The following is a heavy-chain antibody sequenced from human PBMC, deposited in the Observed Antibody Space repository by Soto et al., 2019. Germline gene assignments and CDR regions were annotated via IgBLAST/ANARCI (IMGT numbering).Heavy chain of an antibody. D-gene: IGHD2-15*01. V-gene: IGHV1-69*01. CDR1: GGTFSSYA. J-gene: IGHJ1*01. Sequence: QVQLVQSGAEVKKPGSSVKVSCKASGGTFSSYAISWVRQAPGQGLEWMGGIIPIFGTANYAQKFQGRVTITADESTSIAYMELSSLRSEDTAVYYCARGYCSGGSCYGDPAEYFQHWGQGTLVTVSS. CDR3: ARGYCSGGSCYGDPAEYFQH. CDR2: IIPIFGTA.